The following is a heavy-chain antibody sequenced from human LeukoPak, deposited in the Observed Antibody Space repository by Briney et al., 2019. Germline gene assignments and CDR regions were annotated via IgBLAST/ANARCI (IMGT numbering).Heavy chain of an antibody. CDR1: GFTFSSYA. Sequence: GGSLRLSCAASGFTFSSYAMSWVRQAPGKGLEWVGRIKSKTDGGTTDYAAPVKGRFTISRDDSKNTLYLQMNSLKTEDTAVYYCTTLSGPYFDYWGQGTLVTVSS. CDR2: IKSKTDGGTT. J-gene: IGHJ4*02. V-gene: IGHV3-15*01. CDR3: TTLSGPYFDY.